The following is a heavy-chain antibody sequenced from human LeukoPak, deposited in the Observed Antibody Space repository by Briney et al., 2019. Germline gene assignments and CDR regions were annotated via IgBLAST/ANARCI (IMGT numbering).Heavy chain of an antibody. J-gene: IGHJ5*02. D-gene: IGHD5-12*01. Sequence: SETLSLTCTVSGASISSYYWSWIRQPPGKGLEWIGYVHYSGDTNSNPSLRSRVTMSVGMSRNQFSLKLSSVTAADTAVYYCVRDRWLDTWGQGTLVTVSS. CDR2: VHYSGDT. V-gene: IGHV4-59*01. CDR1: GASISSYY. CDR3: VRDRWLDT.